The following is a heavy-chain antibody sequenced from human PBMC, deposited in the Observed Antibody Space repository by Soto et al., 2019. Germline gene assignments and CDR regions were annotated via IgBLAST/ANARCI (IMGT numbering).Heavy chain of an antibody. V-gene: IGHV3-30*18. CDR2: ISYDGSNR. J-gene: IGHJ4*02. CDR3: AKTPAYYYDSSGPVDY. CDR1: GFTFSSYG. Sequence: GGSLRLSCAASGFTFSSYGMHWVRQAPGKGLEWVAVISYDGSNRYYADSVKGRFTISRDNSKNTLYLQMNSLRAEDTAVYYCAKTPAYYYDSSGPVDYWGQGTLVTVSS. D-gene: IGHD3-22*01.